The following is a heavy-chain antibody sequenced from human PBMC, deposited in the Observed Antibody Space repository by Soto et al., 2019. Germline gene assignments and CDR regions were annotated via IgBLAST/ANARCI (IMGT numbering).Heavy chain of an antibody. Sequence: SETLSLTCTASGGSIGSYYWSWIRQPAGKGLEWIGRIYTSGSTNYNPSLKSRVTMSVDTSKNQFSLKLRSVTAADTAVYYCAREDGTRAYNWFDPWGQGTLVTVSS. J-gene: IGHJ5*02. CDR3: AREDGTRAYNWFDP. CDR1: GGSIGSYY. V-gene: IGHV4-4*07. D-gene: IGHD1-26*01. CDR2: IYTSGST.